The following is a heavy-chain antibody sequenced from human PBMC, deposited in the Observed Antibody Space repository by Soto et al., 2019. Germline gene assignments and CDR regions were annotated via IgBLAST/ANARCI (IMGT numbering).Heavy chain of an antibody. D-gene: IGHD2-15*01. Sequence: PGGSLRLSCAVSGFTVSNNYMSWVRQAPGKGLEGVSAISGSGGSTYYADSVKGRFTISRDNSKNTLYLQMNSLRAEDTAVYYCAWAEISWGQGTLVTVSS. CDR3: AWAEIS. V-gene: IGHV3-23*01. J-gene: IGHJ5*02. CDR2: ISGSGGST. CDR1: GFTVSNNY.